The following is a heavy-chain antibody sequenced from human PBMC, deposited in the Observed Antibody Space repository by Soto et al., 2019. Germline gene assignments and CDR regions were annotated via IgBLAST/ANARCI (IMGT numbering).Heavy chain of an antibody. CDR1: GCSITSDY. V-gene: IGHV4-59*01. CDR3: ARIGYDSGTYTTL. CDR2: IHYTGTT. J-gene: IGHJ4*02. Sequence: PSETLSLTCTVSGCSITSDYCSWIRQPPGKGLEYIGYIHYTGTTNYNPSLKSRVTISIDTSRTQFSLKLSSVTAADTAVYYCARIGYDSGTYTTLWGRGALVTVSS. D-gene: IGHD3-10*01.